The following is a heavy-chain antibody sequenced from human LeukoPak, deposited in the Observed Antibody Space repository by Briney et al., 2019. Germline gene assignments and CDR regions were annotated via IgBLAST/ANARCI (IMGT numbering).Heavy chain of an antibody. Sequence: GGSLRLSCAASGFTLSTYSMNWVRQAPGKGLEWGSSISSSSSYIYYADSVKGRFTISRDNSKNSLYLQMNSLRAEDTAVYFCARSWGSGWYFDYWGQGTLVTVSS. V-gene: IGHV3-21*01. CDR2: ISSSSSYI. CDR3: ARSWGSGWYFDY. J-gene: IGHJ4*02. D-gene: IGHD6-19*01. CDR1: GFTLSTYS.